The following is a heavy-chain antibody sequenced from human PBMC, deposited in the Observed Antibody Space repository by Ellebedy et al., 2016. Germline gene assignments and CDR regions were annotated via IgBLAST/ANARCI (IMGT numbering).Heavy chain of an antibody. V-gene: IGHV1-18*01. CDR3: ARVLERITMIVVVMEYYFDY. D-gene: IGHD3-22*01. CDR2: INTYNGNT. J-gene: IGHJ4*02. CDR1: GYTFDNFG. Sequence: ASVKVSXKASGYTFDNFGITWVRQAPGQGLEWMGWINTYNGNTNYAQKLQGRVTMTTDTSTSTAYMELRSLRSDDTAVYYCARVLERITMIVVVMEYYFDYWGQGTLVTVSS.